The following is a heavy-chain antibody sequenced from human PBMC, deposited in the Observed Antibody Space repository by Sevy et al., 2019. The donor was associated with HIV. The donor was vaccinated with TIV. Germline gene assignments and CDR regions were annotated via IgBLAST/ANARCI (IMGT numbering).Heavy chain of an antibody. CDR3: ARFYYGSGSNTIDY. CDR1: GGSISRGDYY. J-gene: IGHJ4*02. D-gene: IGHD3-10*01. V-gene: IGHV4-31*03. Sequence: SETLSLTCTVSGGSISRGDYYWSWIRQHPGKGLEWIGHIYNSGSTYYNPSLKSRLSISIDKSTNQFSLRLSSVTAADTAVYYCARFYYGSGSNTIDYWGQGTLVTVSS. CDR2: IYNSGST.